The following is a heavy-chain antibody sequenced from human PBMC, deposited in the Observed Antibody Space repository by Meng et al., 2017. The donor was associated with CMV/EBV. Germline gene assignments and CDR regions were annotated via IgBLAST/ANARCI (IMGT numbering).Heavy chain of an antibody. Sequence: SVKVSCKASGGTFSSYAISWVRQAPGQGLEWMGGIIPIFGTANYAQKFQGRVTITTDESTSTAYMELSSLRSEDTAVYYCARAQVVVVPSAIHYYYYGMDVWGQGTTVTVSS. D-gene: IGHD2-2*01. CDR2: IIPIFGTA. CDR1: GGTFSSYA. J-gene: IGHJ6*02. V-gene: IGHV1-69*05. CDR3: ARAQVVVVPSAIHYYYYGMDV.